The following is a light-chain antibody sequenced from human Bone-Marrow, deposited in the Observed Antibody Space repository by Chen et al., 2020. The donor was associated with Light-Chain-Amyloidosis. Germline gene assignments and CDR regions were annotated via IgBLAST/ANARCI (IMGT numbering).Light chain of an antibody. V-gene: IGKV3-15*01. CDR2: GAS. J-gene: IGKJ2*01. CDR1: QSISSN. CDR3: QKYTYWPPYT. Sequence: EVVMTQSPATLSVSPGERATLSCRASQSISSNLAWYQQKPGQAPRLLIYGASTRATGIPARFSGSGSGTEFTLTISSLQSEDFAVYYCQKYTYWPPYTFGQGTKLEIK.